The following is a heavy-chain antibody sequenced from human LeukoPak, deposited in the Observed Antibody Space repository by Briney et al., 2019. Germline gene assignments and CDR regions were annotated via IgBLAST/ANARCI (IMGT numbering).Heavy chain of an antibody. CDR1: GFTFSDYY. J-gene: IGHJ6*02. D-gene: IGHD4-11*01. Sequence: GGSLRLSCAASGFTFSDYYMSWIRQAPGKGLEWVSYISISSSYTNYADSVKGRFTISRDNAKNSLYLRMNSLRAEDTAVYYCARAPHYSNYGPYYYGMDVWGQGTTVTVSS. V-gene: IGHV3-11*06. CDR2: ISISSSYT. CDR3: ARAPHYSNYGPYYYGMDV.